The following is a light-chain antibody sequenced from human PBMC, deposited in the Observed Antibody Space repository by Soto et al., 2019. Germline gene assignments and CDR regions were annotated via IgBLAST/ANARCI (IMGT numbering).Light chain of an antibody. CDR3: SSYTSSSL. Sequence: QSVLTQPASVSGSPGQSITISCTGTSSDVGGYNYVSWYQQHPGKAPKLMIYDVSNRPSGVSNRFSGSKSGNTASLTISGLQAEDEADYNCSSYTSSSLFGGGTKLTVL. J-gene: IGLJ2*01. CDR2: DVS. CDR1: SSDVGGYNY. V-gene: IGLV2-14*01.